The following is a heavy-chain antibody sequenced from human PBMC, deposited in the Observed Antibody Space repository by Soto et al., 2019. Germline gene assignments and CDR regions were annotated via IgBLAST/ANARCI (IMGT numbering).Heavy chain of an antibody. J-gene: IGHJ4*02. CDR2: FDPEDGET. CDR3: ETGTYDSSGYRGPVIDY. D-gene: IGHD3-22*01. Sequence: ASVKVSCKVSGYTLTELSMHWVRQAPGKGLEWMGGFDPEDGETIYAQKFQGRVTMTEDTSTDTAYMELSSLRSEDTAVYYCETGTYDSSGYRGPVIDYWGQGTLVTVSS. V-gene: IGHV1-24*01. CDR1: GYTLTELS.